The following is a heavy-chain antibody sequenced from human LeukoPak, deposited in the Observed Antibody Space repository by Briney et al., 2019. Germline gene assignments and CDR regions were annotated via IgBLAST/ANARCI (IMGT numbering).Heavy chain of an antibody. J-gene: IGHJ4*02. CDR2: MNPNSGNT. D-gene: IGHD6-19*01. V-gene: IGHV1-8*01. Sequence: GASVTVSCKASGYTFTSYDINWVRQATGQGLEWMGWMNPNSGNTGYAQKFQGRVTMTRNTSISTAYMELSSLRSEDTAVYYCARYYSGWYYFDYWGQGTLVTVSS. CDR1: GYTFTSYD. CDR3: ARYYSGWYYFDY.